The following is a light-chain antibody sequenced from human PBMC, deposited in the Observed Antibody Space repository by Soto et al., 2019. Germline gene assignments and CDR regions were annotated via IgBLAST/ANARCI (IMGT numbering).Light chain of an antibody. CDR2: SNN. CDR3: AAWDDSLNGYV. Sequence: VLTQPPSASGTPGQRVTISCSGSSSNIGSNTVNWYQQLPGTAPKLLIYSNNQRPSGVPDRFSGSKSGTSASLAISGLQSEDGADYYCAAWDDSLNGYVFGTGTKVTVL. V-gene: IGLV1-44*01. J-gene: IGLJ1*01. CDR1: SSNIGSNT.